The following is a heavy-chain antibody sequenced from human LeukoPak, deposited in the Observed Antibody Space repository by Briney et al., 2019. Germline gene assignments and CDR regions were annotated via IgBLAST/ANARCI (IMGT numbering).Heavy chain of an antibody. Sequence: GGSLRLSCAASGFIVSSNYMSWVRQAPGKGLEGVSIIYGGGTTYYADSVGGRFSISRDNSKNTVFLQMNNLRAEDTAVYYCATLTVGATGYFQHWGQGTLVTVSS. CDR3: ATLTVGATGYFQH. CDR1: GFIVSSNY. V-gene: IGHV3-53*01. J-gene: IGHJ1*01. CDR2: IYGGGTT. D-gene: IGHD1-26*01.